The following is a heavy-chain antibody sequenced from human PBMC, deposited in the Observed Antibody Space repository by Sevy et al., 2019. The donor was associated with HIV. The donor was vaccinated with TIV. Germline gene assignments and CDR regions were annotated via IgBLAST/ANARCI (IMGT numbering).Heavy chain of an antibody. Sequence: GGSLRLSCAASGFTFNIYSMNWVRQAPGKGLEWVSSISGSSSYIFYADSVKGRFTISRDNAKNSLYLQMNSLRAEDRAVYYCARGRGDQRADSFGHLGQGALGTVP. CDR3: ARGRGDQRADSFGH. CDR1: GFTFNIYS. V-gene: IGHV3-21*01. J-gene: IGHJ4*03. CDR2: ISGSSSYI. D-gene: IGHD2-21*02.